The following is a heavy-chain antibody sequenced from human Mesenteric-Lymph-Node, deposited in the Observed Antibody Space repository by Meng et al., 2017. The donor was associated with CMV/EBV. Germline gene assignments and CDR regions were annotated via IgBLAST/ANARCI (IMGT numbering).Heavy chain of an antibody. V-gene: IGHV4-39*01. Sequence: CTVPAASISRSYSYWGWIRQPPGKGLEWIGSIDYSGNTYDNPSLKSRVTMSIDTSKNQFSLRLNSVTAADTAVYYCARSTAARRGDNWGQGTLVTVSS. D-gene: IGHD6-6*01. CDR1: AASISRSYSY. CDR2: IDYSGNT. CDR3: ARSTAARRGDN. J-gene: IGHJ4*02.